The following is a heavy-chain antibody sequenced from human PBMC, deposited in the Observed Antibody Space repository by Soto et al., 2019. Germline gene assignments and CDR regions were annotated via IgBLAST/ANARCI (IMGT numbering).Heavy chain of an antibody. CDR3: ARVGGGADEYSYGPMYYFDY. V-gene: IGHV3-7*05. CDR2: IKQDGSEK. CDR1: GFTFSSYW. D-gene: IGHD5-18*01. Sequence: GGSLRLSCAASGFTFSSYWMSWVRQAPGKGLEWVANIKQDGSEKYYVDSVKGRFTISRDNAKNSLYLQMNSLRAEDTAVYYCARVGGGADEYSYGPMYYFDYWGQGTLVTVSS. J-gene: IGHJ4*02.